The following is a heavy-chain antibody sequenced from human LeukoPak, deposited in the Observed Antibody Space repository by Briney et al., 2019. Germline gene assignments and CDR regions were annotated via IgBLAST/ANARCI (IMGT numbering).Heavy chain of an antibody. J-gene: IGHJ6*04. CDR2: INWNGGST. D-gene: IGHD3-22*01. V-gene: IGHV3-20*04. Sequence: GGSLRLSCAASGFTFDDYGMSWVRQAPGKGLEWVSGINWNGGSTGYADSVKGRFTISGDNAKNSLYLQMNSLRAEDTAVYYCAELGITMIGGVWGKGTTVTISS. CDR1: GFTFDDYG. CDR3: AELGITMIGGV.